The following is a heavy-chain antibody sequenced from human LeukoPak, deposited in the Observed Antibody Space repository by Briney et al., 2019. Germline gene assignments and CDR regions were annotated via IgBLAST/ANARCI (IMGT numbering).Heavy chain of an antibody. V-gene: IGHV4-61*02. J-gene: IGHJ4*02. CDR3: ARDRSDTIFDY. Sequence: PSQTLSLTCTVSGGSISSGSYYCTWIRQPAGKGLEWIGRVYTSGTTNYNPSLQSRVTISVDTSKNQFSLRLSSVTAADTAVYYCARDRSDTIFDYWGQGTLVTVSS. CDR1: GGSISSGSYY. D-gene: IGHD6-6*01. CDR2: VYTSGTT.